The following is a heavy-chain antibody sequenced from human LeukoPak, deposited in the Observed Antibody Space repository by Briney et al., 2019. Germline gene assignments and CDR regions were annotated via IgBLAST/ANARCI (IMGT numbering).Heavy chain of an antibody. CDR3: ASDARGYYDSSGYSPLGY. J-gene: IGHJ4*02. CDR1: GYTFTGYY. V-gene: IGHV1-18*04. CDR2: ISAYNGNT. D-gene: IGHD3-22*01. Sequence: GASVKVSCKASGYTFTGYYMHWVRQAPGQGLEWMGWISAYNGNTNYAQKLQGRVTMTTDTSTSTAYMELRSLRSDDTAVYYCASDARGYYDSSGYSPLGYWGQGTLVTVSS.